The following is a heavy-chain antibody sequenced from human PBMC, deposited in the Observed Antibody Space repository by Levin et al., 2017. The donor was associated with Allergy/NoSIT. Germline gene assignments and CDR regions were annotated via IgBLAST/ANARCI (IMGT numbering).Heavy chain of an antibody. J-gene: IGHJ4*02. V-gene: IGHV3-74*01. CDR3: ARAPGPTLVEAVAGFDC. CDR2: VNSDGNST. Sequence: PPGGSLRLSCAASGFTFSRYWMHWVRQAPGKGLVWVSRVNSDGNSTIYADSVKGRFTISRDNARNTLYLQMNSLRAEDTAKYYCARAPGPTLVEAVAGFDCWGQGTLVTVSS. CDR1: GFTFSRYW. D-gene: IGHD6-19*01.